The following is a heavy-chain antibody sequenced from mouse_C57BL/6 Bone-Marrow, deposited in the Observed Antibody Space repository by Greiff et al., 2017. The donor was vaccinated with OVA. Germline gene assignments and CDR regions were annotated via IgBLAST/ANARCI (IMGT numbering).Heavy chain of an antibody. J-gene: IGHJ2*01. CDR2: ISNGGGST. V-gene: IGHV5-12*01. Sequence: EVKLQESGGGLVQPGGSLKLSCAASGFTFSDYYMYWVRQTPEKRLEWVAYISNGGGSTYYPDTVKGRFTISRDNAKNTLYLQMSRLKSEDTAMYYCARHWDYYFDYWGQGTTLTVSS. CDR1: GFTFSDYY. CDR3: ARHWDYYFDY. D-gene: IGHD4-1*01.